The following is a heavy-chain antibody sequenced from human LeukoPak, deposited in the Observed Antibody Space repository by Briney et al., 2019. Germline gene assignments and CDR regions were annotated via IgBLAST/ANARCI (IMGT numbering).Heavy chain of an antibody. J-gene: IGHJ4*01. CDR2: IKEDGSER. D-gene: IGHD4-23*01. CDR3: VTGHYGGWG. Sequence: PGEALSLPCGPSGYPLCRFWVKWPRQSPGKGLEWVSYIKEDGSERYYGDSVRGRFTISRDNTKNSLFLQMNSLKAEDTGVYYCVTGHYGGWGRGQGTLVTVSS. CDR1: GYPLCRFW. V-gene: IGHV3-7*03.